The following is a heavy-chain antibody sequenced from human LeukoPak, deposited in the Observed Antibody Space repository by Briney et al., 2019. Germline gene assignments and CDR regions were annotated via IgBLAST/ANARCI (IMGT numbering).Heavy chain of an antibody. CDR2: IIPIFGTA. Sequence: ASVKVSCKASGGTFSSYAISWVRQAPGQGLEWMGGIIPIFGTANYAQKFQGRVTITADESTSTAYMELSSLRSEDTAVYYCTTDRSSHPFRDIWGQGTMVTVSS. D-gene: IGHD2-2*01. CDR3: TTDRSSHPFRDI. J-gene: IGHJ3*02. CDR1: GGTFSSYA. V-gene: IGHV1-69*13.